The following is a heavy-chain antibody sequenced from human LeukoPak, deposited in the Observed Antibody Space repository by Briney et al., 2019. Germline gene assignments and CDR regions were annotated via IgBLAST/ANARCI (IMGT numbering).Heavy chain of an antibody. CDR2: TRGKARSYRT. J-gene: IGHJ3*02. Sequence: SGGSLRLSCAASGVTPSDHHMDWVRQAPGKGLEWVGRTRGKARSYRTEYAASVDGRFTISRDDSKNSVYLQMNSLKIEDTGVYYCARDGGEGDNSAFDIWGQGTAVTVAS. CDR1: GVTPSDHH. D-gene: IGHD3-16*01. CDR3: ARDGGEGDNSAFDI. V-gene: IGHV3-72*01.